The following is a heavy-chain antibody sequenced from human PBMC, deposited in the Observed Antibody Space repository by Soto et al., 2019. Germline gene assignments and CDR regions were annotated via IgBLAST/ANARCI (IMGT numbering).Heavy chain of an antibody. CDR3: ARVGYCSSSTCYGYFDL. CDR1: GFTFSSFA. V-gene: IGHV3-23*01. Sequence: PGGSLRLSCAASGFTFSSFAMSWVRQSPGKGLEWVSSISANGETTYYADSVKGRLTISRDNAKNSLYLQLNSLRAEDTAVYYCARVGYCSSSTCYGYFDLWGPGILVTVSS. J-gene: IGHJ4*02. CDR2: ISANGETT. D-gene: IGHD2-2*03.